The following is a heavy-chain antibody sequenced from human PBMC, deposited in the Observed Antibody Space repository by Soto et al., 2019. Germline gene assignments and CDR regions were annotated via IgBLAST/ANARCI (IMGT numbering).Heavy chain of an antibody. Sequence: QVQLVQSGAEVKKPGASVKVSCKASGYTFTSYYMHWVRQAPGQGLEGMGGINPSGGSTSYAQKFQDRVTMTRDTSTSTVYMELSSLSSEDTAVYYCAREGYSSHWYGVESDYWGQGTLVTVSS. CDR1: GYTFTSYY. CDR2: INPSGGST. CDR3: AREGYSSHWYGVESDY. V-gene: IGHV1-46*01. J-gene: IGHJ4*02. D-gene: IGHD6-13*01.